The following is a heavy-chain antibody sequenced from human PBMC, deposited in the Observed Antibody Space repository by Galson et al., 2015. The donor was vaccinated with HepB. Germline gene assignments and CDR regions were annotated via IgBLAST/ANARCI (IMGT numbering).Heavy chain of an antibody. CDR1: GDSVSSNSAA. V-gene: IGHV6-1*01. J-gene: IGHJ4*02. Sequence: CAISGDSVSSNSAAWNWIRQSPSRGLEWLGRTYYRSKWYNDYAVSVKSRITINPDTSKNHYSLQLNSVTPEDTAVYYCARAGYCSGGTCYHAFDYWGQGTLVTVSS. CDR3: ARAGYCSGGTCYHAFDY. D-gene: IGHD2-15*01. CDR2: TYYRSKWYN.